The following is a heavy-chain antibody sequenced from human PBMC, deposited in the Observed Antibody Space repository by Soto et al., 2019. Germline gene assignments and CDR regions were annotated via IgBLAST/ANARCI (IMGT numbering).Heavy chain of an antibody. D-gene: IGHD3-3*01. CDR2: ISGSGGST. J-gene: IGHJ4*02. CDR3: AKDQYYDFWSGLYY. Sequence: PGGSLRLSCAASGFTFGSYAMSWVRQAPGKGLEWVSAISGSGGSTYYADSVKGRFTISRDNSKNTLYLQMNSLRAEDTTVYYCAKDQYYDFWSGLYYWGQGTLVTVSS. CDR1: GFTFGSYA. V-gene: IGHV3-23*01.